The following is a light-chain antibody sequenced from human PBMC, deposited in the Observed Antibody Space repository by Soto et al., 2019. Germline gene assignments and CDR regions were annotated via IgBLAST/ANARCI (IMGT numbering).Light chain of an antibody. Sequence: QSVLTQPASVSGSPGQSITISCTGTRSDVGGYNYVSWYKQRPGKAPKLVIYDVIHRPSGVSNRFFGSKSGNTASLIISGLQAEDEADYYCFSYSTSRARIFGGGTKLTVL. CDR3: FSYSTSRARI. V-gene: IGLV2-14*01. CDR1: RSDVGGYNY. J-gene: IGLJ2*01. CDR2: DVI.